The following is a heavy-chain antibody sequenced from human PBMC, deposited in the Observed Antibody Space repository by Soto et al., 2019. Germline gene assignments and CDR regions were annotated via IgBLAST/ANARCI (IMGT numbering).Heavy chain of an antibody. CDR3: AGDRGAFCFIDS. Sequence: QVQLVQSGAVMRKPGSSVKVSCKASGDTFGGYTLSWLRRAPGLGLEWMARILPAHGIANYAQKFQDKVTVTADTSTHRPDLDITNLNSDDTAVFFCAGDRGAFCFIDSGGRGTLVTISS. V-gene: IGHV1-69*08. D-gene: IGHD3-16*01. J-gene: IGHJ4*02. CDR2: ILPAHGIA. CDR1: GDTFGGYT.